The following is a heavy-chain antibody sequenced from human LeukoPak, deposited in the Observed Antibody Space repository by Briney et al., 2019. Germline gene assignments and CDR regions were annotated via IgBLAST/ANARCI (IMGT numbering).Heavy chain of an antibody. J-gene: IGHJ6*02. Sequence: PGGSLRLSCAASGFTFSDYYMSWIRQAPGKGLVWVSRINSDGSSTSYADSVKGRFTISRDSAKNTLYLQMNSLRAEDTAVYYCARDRVGIAVAGTEPTYYYYGMDVWGQGTTVTVSS. D-gene: IGHD6-19*01. CDR1: GFTFSDYY. CDR3: ARDRVGIAVAGTEPTYYYYGMDV. V-gene: IGHV3-74*01. CDR2: INSDGSST.